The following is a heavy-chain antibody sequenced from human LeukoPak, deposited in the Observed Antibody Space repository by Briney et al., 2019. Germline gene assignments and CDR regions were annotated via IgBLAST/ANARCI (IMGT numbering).Heavy chain of an antibody. D-gene: IGHD3-10*01. V-gene: IGHV4-61*01. CDR3: ARGLLWFGELSHFDY. Sequence: SETLSLTCTVSGRSISSSSYYWSWIRQPPGKGLEWIGYIYYSGSTNYNPSLKSRVTISVDTSKSQFSLKLSSVTAADTAVYYCARGLLWFGELSHFDYWGQGTLVTVSS. J-gene: IGHJ4*02. CDR2: IYYSGST. CDR1: GRSISSSSYY.